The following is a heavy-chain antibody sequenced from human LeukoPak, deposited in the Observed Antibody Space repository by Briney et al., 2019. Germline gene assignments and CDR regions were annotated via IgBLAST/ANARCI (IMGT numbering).Heavy chain of an antibody. CDR2: ISGSGGST. CDR3: AKERSSRWYVNSLDY. D-gene: IGHD6-13*01. V-gene: IGHV3-23*01. J-gene: IGHJ4*02. CDR1: GFTFSSSA. Sequence: GGSLRLSCAASGFTFSSSAMSWGRQAPGKGLGWGSDISGSGGSTYYADSVKGRFTISRDNSKNTLYLQMNSLRAEDTPVYYCAKERSSRWYVNSLDYWGQGTLVTVSS.